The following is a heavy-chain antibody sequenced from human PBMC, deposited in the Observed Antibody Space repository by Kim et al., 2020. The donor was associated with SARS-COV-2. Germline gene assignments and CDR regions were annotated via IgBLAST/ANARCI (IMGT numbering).Heavy chain of an antibody. CDR3: AKSGSGSYFPNNWFDP. CDR2: ISGSGGST. CDR1: GFTFSSYA. J-gene: IGHJ5*02. Sequence: GGSLRLSCAASGFTFSSYAMSWVRQAPGKGLEWVSAISGSGGSTYYADSVKGRFTISRDNSKNTPYLQMNSLRAEDTAVYYCAKSGSGSYFPNNWFDPWGQGTLVTVSS. V-gene: IGHV3-23*01. D-gene: IGHD3-10*01.